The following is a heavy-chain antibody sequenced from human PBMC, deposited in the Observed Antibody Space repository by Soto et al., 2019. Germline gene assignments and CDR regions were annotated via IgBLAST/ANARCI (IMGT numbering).Heavy chain of an antibody. V-gene: IGHV1-69*12. CDR1: GGTFSSYA. CDR3: ARERYCTNGVCPYYFDY. CDR2: IIPIFGTA. J-gene: IGHJ4*02. Sequence: QVQLVQSGAEVNKPGSSVKVSCKASGGTFSSYAISWVRQAPGQGLEWMGGIIPIFGTANYAQKFQGRVTITADESTSTAYMELSSLRSEDTAVYYCARERYCTNGVCPYYFDYWGQGTLVTVSS. D-gene: IGHD2-8*01.